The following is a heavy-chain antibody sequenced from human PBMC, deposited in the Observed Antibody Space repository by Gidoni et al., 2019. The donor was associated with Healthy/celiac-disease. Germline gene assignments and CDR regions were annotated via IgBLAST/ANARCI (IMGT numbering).Heavy chain of an antibody. CDR2: IKQDGSEK. CDR3: ARDYNGGNDI. D-gene: IGHD3-10*01. J-gene: IGHJ3*02. V-gene: IGHV3-7*04. Sequence: EVQLVESGGGLVQPGGSVRLSCAASGFNFSSYWMSWVRQAPGKGLEWVANIKQDGSEKYYVDSVKGRFTISRDNAKNSLYLQMNSLRAEDTAVYYCARDYNGGNDIWGQGTMVTVSS. CDR1: GFNFSSYW.